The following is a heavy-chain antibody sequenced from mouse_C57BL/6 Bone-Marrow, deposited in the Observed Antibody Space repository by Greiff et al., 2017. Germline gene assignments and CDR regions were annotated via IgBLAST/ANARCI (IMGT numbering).Heavy chain of an antibody. CDR3: ARDWGTSSPGYFDV. CDR1: GISITTGNYR. D-gene: IGHD3-1*01. J-gene: IGHJ1*03. CDR2: IYYSGTI. Sequence: EVQLQESGPGLVKPSQTVFLTCTVTGISITTGNYRWSWIRQFPGNKLEWIGYIYYSGTITYKPSLTSRTTITRDTPKNQFFLEMNSLTAEDTATYYCARDWGTSSPGYFDVWGTGTTVTVSS. V-gene: IGHV3-5*01.